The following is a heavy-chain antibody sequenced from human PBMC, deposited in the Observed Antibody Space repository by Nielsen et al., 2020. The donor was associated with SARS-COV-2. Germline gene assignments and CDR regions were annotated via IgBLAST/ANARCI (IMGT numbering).Heavy chain of an antibody. J-gene: IGHJ6*03. V-gene: IGHV4-31*02. D-gene: IGHD3-10*01. Sequence: WIRQPPGKGLEWIGYIYYSGSTYYNPSLKSRVTISVDTSKNQFSLKLSSVTAADTAVYYCARDGGGSGSYQSYCYYYMDVWGKGTTVTVSS. CDR3: ARDGGGSGSYQSYCYYYMDV. CDR2: IYYSGST.